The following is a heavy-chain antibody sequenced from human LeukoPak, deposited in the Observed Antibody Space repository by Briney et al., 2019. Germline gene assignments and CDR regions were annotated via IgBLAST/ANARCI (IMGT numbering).Heavy chain of an antibody. CDR1: GFAFSSYW. CDR2: ISPDESAE. Sequence: GGSLRLSCVASGFAFSSYWMSWVRQAPGKGLELVANISPDESAEDYVDSVRGRFAISRDNAKRSLYLQMNSLSPEDTAVYYCANQAYSQFDYWGRGTLVSVSS. CDR3: ANQAYSQFDY. V-gene: IGHV3-7*01. J-gene: IGHJ4*02. D-gene: IGHD4-11*01.